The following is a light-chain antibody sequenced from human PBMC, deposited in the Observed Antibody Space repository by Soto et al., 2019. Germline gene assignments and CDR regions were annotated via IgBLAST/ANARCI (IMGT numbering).Light chain of an antibody. CDR2: EVN. CDR1: SSDIGSYNR. V-gene: IGLV2-18*02. Sequence: QSVLTQPASVSGSPGQSITISCTGTSSDIGSYNRVSWYQQPPGTAPKLISYEVNNRPSGVPDRFSGSKSGNTASLTISGIQAEDEADYYCNSFTTSSTYVFGTGTKVTVL. J-gene: IGLJ1*01. CDR3: NSFTTSSTYV.